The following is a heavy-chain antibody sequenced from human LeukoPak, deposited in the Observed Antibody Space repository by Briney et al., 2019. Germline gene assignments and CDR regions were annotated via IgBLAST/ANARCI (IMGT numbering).Heavy chain of an antibody. V-gene: IGHV4-61*08. D-gene: IGHD6-19*01. CDR2: IYYSGST. CDR3: ARQGYKSGWYPTFDF. CDR1: GGSISSGGYY. J-gene: IGHJ4*02. Sequence: PSETLSLTCTVSGGSISSGGYYWSWIRQHPGKGLEWIGYIYYSGSTDYNPSLQSRVTISVDPSRNQLSLKLNSVTAADTAVYYCARQGYKSGWYPTFDFWGPGTQVIVSS.